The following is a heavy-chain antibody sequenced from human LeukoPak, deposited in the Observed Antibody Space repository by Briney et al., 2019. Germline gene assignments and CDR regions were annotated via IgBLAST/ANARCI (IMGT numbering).Heavy chain of an antibody. J-gene: IGHJ4*02. CDR3: AKAELGVDTFFDY. V-gene: IGHV3-23*01. CDR1: GFTFSDYA. CDR2: LSGSGAGT. Sequence: GGSLRLSCAASGFTFSDYALGWVRQAPGRGLEWVATLSGSGAGTYYSDSVQGRFTISRDNSKRTLFLQMNSLRAEDTAFYYCAKAELGVDTFFDYWGQGILVTVSS. D-gene: IGHD3-3*01.